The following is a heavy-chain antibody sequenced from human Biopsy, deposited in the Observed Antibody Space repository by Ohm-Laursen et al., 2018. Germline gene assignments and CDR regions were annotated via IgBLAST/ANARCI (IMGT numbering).Heavy chain of an antibody. CDR2: IDFDGSTT. V-gene: IGHV3-74*01. D-gene: IGHD6-13*01. CDR1: AFTFSSYR. CDR3: SSGPKGIRL. Sequence: SLRLSCSASAFTFSSYRMNWVRQVPGKGPAWVSRIDFDGSTTRYADTVQGRFRISRDNAKDTLYLQMNSLRADDTAGYYCSSGPKGIRLWGRGTLVTVSS. J-gene: IGHJ1*01.